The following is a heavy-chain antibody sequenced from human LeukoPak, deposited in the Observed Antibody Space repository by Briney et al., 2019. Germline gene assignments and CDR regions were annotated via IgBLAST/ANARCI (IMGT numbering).Heavy chain of an antibody. V-gene: IGHV3-30*18. J-gene: IGHJ4*02. CDR2: ISYDGSNK. Sequence: PGGSLRLSCAASGFTFSSYGMHWVRQAPGKGLEWVAVISYDGSNKYYADSVKGRFTISRDSSKNTLYLQMNSLRAEDTAVYYCAKDQILEGFDYWGQGTLVTVSS. CDR3: AKDQILEGFDY. CDR1: GFTFSSYG.